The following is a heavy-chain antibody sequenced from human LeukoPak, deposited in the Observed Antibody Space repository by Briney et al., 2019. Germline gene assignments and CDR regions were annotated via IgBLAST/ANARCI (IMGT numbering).Heavy chain of an antibody. J-gene: IGHJ4*02. Sequence: GASVKVSCKASGYTFTGYYMHWVRQAPGQGLEWMGRINPNSGGTNYAQKFQGRVTMTRDTSISTAHMELSRLRSDDTAVYYCARGTLTFGGVISYWGQGTLVTVSS. D-gene: IGHD3-16*02. V-gene: IGHV1-2*06. CDR2: INPNSGGT. CDR1: GYTFTGYY. CDR3: ARGTLTFGGVISY.